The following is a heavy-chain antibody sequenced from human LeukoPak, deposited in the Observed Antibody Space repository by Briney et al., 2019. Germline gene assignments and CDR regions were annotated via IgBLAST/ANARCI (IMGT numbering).Heavy chain of an antibody. Sequence: ASVKVSCKASGYTFTSYGISWVRQAPGQGLEWMGWISAYNGNTNYAQKLQGRVTMTTDTSTSTAHMELRSLRSDDTAVYYCARVNYSGSYYFDYWGRGTLVTVSS. CDR2: ISAYNGNT. D-gene: IGHD1-26*01. CDR1: GYTFTSYG. V-gene: IGHV1-18*01. J-gene: IGHJ4*02. CDR3: ARVNYSGSYYFDY.